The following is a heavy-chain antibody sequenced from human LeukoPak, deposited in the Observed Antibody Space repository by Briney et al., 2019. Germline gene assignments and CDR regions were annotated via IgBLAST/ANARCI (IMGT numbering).Heavy chain of an antibody. CDR3: AKNLGPFDV. CDR1: GFSFSSNA. V-gene: IGHV3-23*03. D-gene: IGHD3-16*01. J-gene: IGHJ3*01. Sequence: GGSLRLSCAASGFSFSSNAMSWVRQAPGKGLEWVSSIGDAGTYYADSVKGRLTISRDNSKNMLYLQLNSLRAGDTAMYYCAKNLGPFDVRGQGTMVTVSS. CDR2: SIGDAGT.